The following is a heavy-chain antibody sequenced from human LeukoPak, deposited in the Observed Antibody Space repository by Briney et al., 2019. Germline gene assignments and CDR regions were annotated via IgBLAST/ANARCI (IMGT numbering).Heavy chain of an antibody. CDR1: GFTFSSYN. V-gene: IGHV3-48*01. J-gene: IGHJ4*02. D-gene: IGHD3-22*01. CDR2: ISPSSTRI. Sequence: GGSLRLSCAASGFTFSSYNMNWVRQAPGKGLEWVSYISPSSTRIDYAASVKGRFTISRDNSKNTLYLQMNSLRAEDTAVYYCAKSKTGLWGRRYYYDSSGPLYWGQGTLVTVSS. CDR3: AKSKTGLWGRRYYYDSSGPLY.